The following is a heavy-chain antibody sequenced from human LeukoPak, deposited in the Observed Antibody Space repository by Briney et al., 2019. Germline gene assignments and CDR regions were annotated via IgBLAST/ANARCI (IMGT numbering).Heavy chain of an antibody. J-gene: IGHJ2*01. V-gene: IGHV4-59*08. CDR2: IYYSGST. CDR3: ARRIGVTTNWYFDL. Sequence: SETLSLTCTVSGGSISSYYWSWIRQPPGKGPEWIGYIYYSGSTNYNPSLKSRVTISVDTSKNQFSLKLSSVTAADTAVYYCARRIGVTTNWYFDLWGRGTLVTVSS. D-gene: IGHD4-17*01. CDR1: GGSISSYY.